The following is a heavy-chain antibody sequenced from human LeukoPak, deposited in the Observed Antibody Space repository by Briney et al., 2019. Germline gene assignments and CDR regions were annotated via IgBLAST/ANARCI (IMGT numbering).Heavy chain of an antibody. CDR2: ISNTGNSV. J-gene: IGHJ4*02. V-gene: IGHV3-11*04. CDR3: SRGCSGPDY. D-gene: IGHD6-19*01. Sequence: GGSPRLSCAASGFTFSDYYMSWVRQAPGKGLEWVSCISNTGNSVYYADSLKGRFTVSRDNAKNSLHLQMNSLRVEDTALYYCSRGCSGPDYWGQGSLVTVSS. CDR1: GFTFSDYY.